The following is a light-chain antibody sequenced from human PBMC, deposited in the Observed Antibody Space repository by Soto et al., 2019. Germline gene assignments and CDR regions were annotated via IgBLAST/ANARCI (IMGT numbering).Light chain of an antibody. CDR3: QQCYSSPRT. Sequence: DIQMTQSPSTLSASVGDRVTITCRASQSITTYVNWYQQKLGKAPTLLIYAASSLQSGVPSRFSGSGSGTDFTLTISSLQPEDFATYFCQQCYSSPRTVGQGTKVEI. J-gene: IGKJ1*01. CDR1: QSITTY. V-gene: IGKV1-39*01. CDR2: AAS.